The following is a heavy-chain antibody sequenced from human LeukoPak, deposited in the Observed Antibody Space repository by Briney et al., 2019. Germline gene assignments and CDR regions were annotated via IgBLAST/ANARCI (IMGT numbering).Heavy chain of an antibody. J-gene: IGHJ5*02. CDR2: LYYGGSP. Sequence: SETLSLTCNVSGGSIITNDYYWGWIRQSPGKGLEWLGSLYYGGSPYYNPSLKSRVTISVDTSKNQFSLKLSSVTAADTAVYYCAREVGSSWSFGPWGQGTLVTVSS. D-gene: IGHD6-13*01. V-gene: IGHV4-39*07. CDR3: AREVGSSWSFGP. CDR1: GGSIITNDYY.